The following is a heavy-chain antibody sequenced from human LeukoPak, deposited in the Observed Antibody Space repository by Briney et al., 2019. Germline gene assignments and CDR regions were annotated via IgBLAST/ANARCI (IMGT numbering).Heavy chain of an antibody. J-gene: IGHJ3*02. CDR2: IYYSGST. CDR1: GGSISSYY. Sequence: SKTLSLTCTVSGGSISSYYWSWIRQPPGKGLEWIGYIYYSGSTNYNPSLKSRVTISVDTSKNQFSLKLSSVTAADTAVYYCAGEDDILDAFDIWGQGTMVTVSS. D-gene: IGHD3-9*01. V-gene: IGHV4-59*01. CDR3: AGEDDILDAFDI.